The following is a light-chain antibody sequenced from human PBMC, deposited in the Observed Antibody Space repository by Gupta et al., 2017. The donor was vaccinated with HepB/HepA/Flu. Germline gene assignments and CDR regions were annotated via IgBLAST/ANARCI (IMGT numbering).Light chain of an antibody. CDR2: DVS. V-gene: IGLV2-14*03. CDR3: SSYTSSSLWV. J-gene: IGLJ3*02. Sequence: QSALTQPASVSGTPGQSITISCTGTSSDVGTYNYVSWYQQHPGKAPKLMIYDVSNRPAGVADRFSGSKSGNTASLTISGLQAEDEADYYCSSYTSSSLWVFGGGTKVTVL. CDR1: SSDVGTYNY.